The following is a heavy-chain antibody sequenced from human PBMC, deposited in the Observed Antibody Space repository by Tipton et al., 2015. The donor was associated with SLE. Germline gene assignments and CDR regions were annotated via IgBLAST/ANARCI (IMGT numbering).Heavy chain of an antibody. CDR1: DNSIYNGFY. D-gene: IGHD4-17*01. J-gene: IGHJ4*02. CDR3: AGGELRYGDYDFYY. V-gene: IGHV4-59*01. Sequence: TLSLTCSVSDNSIYNGFYWGWIRQSPGKGLEWIGYIFYSGGTNYNPSLKSRVTISGDTSKNQFSLRLSSVTAADTAVYYCAGGELRYGDYDFYYWGQGSLVSVSS. CDR2: IFYSGGT.